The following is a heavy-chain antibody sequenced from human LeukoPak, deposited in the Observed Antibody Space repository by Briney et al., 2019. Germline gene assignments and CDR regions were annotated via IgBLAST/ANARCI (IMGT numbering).Heavy chain of an antibody. D-gene: IGHD4-23*01. V-gene: IGHV3-7*01. Sequence: GGSLRLSCAASGFTFTGCWMSWVSQTPGKGVEWVASIKQDGGEKLYADSVKGGLTISREKAKNSLYMQVNRLREEETEVYLGARVPGVTPYFDSWGQGVLVTVSS. J-gene: IGHJ4*02. CDR1: GFTFTGCW. CDR2: IKQDGGEK. CDR3: ARVPGVTPYFDS.